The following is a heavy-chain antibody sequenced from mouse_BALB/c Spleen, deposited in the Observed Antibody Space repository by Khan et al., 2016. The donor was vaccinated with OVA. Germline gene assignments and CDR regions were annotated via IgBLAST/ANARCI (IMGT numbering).Heavy chain of an antibody. J-gene: IGHJ4*01. CDR2: ISYSGST. V-gene: IGHV3-2*02. CDR3: ASGNYYGYALDY. D-gene: IGHD1-1*01. CDR1: GYSITSNYA. Sequence: EVQLQESGPGLVKPSQSLSLTCTVNGYSITSNYAWNWIRQFPGNKLEWMGYISYSGSTNYNPSLKSRLSITRDTSKNQFFLLLHSVTTEDSATXCCASGNYYGYALDYWGQGTLVTVSS.